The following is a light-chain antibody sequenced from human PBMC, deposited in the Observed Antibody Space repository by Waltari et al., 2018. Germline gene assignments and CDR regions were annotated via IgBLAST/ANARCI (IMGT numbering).Light chain of an antibody. Sequence: HSVLTQPPSVSGAPGQRVTISCTGSSSNIGPTSDVHWYQQLPGAASKLLILVNDNRPPCLPDLFSGSKAGTSASLVITGRQAEDEADYYCQAYDSRLSGVVFGGGTKLTVL. CDR2: VND. V-gene: IGLV1-40*01. CDR1: SSNIGPTSD. CDR3: QAYDSRLSGVV. J-gene: IGLJ2*01.